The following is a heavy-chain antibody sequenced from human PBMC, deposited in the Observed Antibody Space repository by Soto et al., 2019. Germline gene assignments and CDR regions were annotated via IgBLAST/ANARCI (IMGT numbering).Heavy chain of an antibody. J-gene: IGHJ3*02. CDR3: VKEGVAVGTPEGGAFHI. D-gene: IGHD2-15*01. CDR1: GFTVTTYT. Sequence: QVQLVESGGDVVQPGRSLRLSCAASGFTVTTYTMHWVRQAPGKGLDWGAVILSDGKRTSYADSVKGRFTMSRDNSKNTVHLQMNSLRAEDTAIYYCVKEGVAVGTPEGGAFHIWGQGTLITVSS. CDR2: ILSDGKRT. V-gene: IGHV3-30*04.